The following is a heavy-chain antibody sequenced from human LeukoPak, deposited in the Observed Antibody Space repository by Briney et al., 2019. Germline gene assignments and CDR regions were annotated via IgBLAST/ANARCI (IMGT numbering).Heavy chain of an antibody. V-gene: IGHV4-4*02. D-gene: IGHD3-10*01. Sequence: SETLSLTCAVSGGSISSSNWWSWVRQPPGKGQEWIGEIYHSGSTNYNPSLKSRVTISVDKSKNQFSLKLSSVTAADTAVYYCARDHYYGSGSYYNYWGQGTLVTVSS. CDR2: IYHSGST. CDR3: ARDHYYGSGSYYNY. CDR1: GGSISSSNW. J-gene: IGHJ4*02.